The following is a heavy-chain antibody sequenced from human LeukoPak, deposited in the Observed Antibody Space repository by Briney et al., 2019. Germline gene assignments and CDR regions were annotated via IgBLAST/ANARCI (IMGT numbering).Heavy chain of an antibody. Sequence: GRSLRLSCAASGFTFSSYAMHWVRQAPGKGLEWVAVISYDGSNKYYADSVKGRFTISRDNSKNTLYLQMNSLRAEDTAVCYCARVLYYYDSSGYYSDAFDIWGQGTMVTVSS. CDR3: ARVLYYYDSSGYYSDAFDI. D-gene: IGHD3-22*01. J-gene: IGHJ3*02. CDR1: GFTFSSYA. V-gene: IGHV3-30*04. CDR2: ISYDGSNK.